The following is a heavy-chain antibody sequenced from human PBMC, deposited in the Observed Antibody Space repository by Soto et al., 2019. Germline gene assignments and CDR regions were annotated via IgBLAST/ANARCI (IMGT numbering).Heavy chain of an antibody. CDR1: GGSVSSGGYY. CDR3: ARDFPNDYGGQRYFDY. V-gene: IGHV4-31*03. J-gene: IGHJ4*02. Sequence: QVQLQESGPGLVKPSQTLSLTCTVSGGSVSSGGYYWSWIRQHPGKGLEWIGYIYYSGSTYYNPSLKSRVTISVDTSKNQFSLKLSSVTAADTAVYYCARDFPNDYGGQRYFDYWGQGTLVTVSS. D-gene: IGHD4-17*01. CDR2: IYYSGST.